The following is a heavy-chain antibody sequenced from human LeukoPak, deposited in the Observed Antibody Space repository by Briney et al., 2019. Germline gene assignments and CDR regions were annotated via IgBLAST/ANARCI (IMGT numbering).Heavy chain of an antibody. J-gene: IGHJ4*02. CDR1: GGSISSYY. CDR2: IYYSGST. V-gene: IGHV4-59*08. D-gene: IGHD6-13*01. Sequence: SETLSLTCTVSGGSISSYYWSWIRQPPGKGLEWIGYIYYSGSTNYNPSLKSRVTISVDTSKNQFSLKLSSVTAAATAVYYCARHQYPAAADYFDYWGQGTLVTVSS. CDR3: ARHQYPAAADYFDY.